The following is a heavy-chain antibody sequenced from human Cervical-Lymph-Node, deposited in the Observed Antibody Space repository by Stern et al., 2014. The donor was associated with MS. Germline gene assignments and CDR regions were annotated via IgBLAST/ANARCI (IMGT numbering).Heavy chain of an antibody. V-gene: IGHV3-21*01. CDR3: AKIVRDGTYSYYVDY. CDR2: ITTRRSYI. J-gene: IGHJ4*02. D-gene: IGHD1-26*01. CDR1: GFTFSSYS. Sequence: VQLVESGGGLVKPGGSLRLSCAASGFTFSSYSMRWVRQAPGKGLEWVSTITTRRSYIYTADSLKGRFTISRDDAKNSLFLQMNSLRAEDTAVYYCAKIVRDGTYSYYVDYWGQGTLVTVSS.